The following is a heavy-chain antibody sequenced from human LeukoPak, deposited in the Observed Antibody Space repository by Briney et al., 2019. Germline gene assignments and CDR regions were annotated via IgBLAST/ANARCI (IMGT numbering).Heavy chain of an antibody. CDR2: IHYSGIT. CDR3: ARRPAVAGMTFDI. CDR1: GGSISNSY. D-gene: IGHD6-19*01. J-gene: IGHJ3*02. V-gene: IGHV4-59*08. Sequence: SETLSLTCTVSGGSISNSYWSWIRQPPGKELEWIGYIHYSGITTYNPSLKSRVTISVDTSKNQFSLRLTSVTAADTALYYCARRPAVAGMTFDIWGQGTMVSVSS.